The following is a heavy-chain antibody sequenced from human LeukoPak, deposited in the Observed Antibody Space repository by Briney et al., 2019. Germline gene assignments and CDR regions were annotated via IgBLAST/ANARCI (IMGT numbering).Heavy chain of an antibody. CDR3: ARDYPRDYYDSSGYYPIDY. V-gene: IGHV1-18*01. J-gene: IGHJ4*02. CDR2: ISAYNGNT. D-gene: IGHD3-22*01. Sequence: ASVKVSCKASGYTFTSYGISWVRQATGQGLEWMGWISAYNGNTNYAQKLQGRVTMTTDTSTSTAYMELRSLRSDDTAVYYCARDYPRDYYDSSGYYPIDYWGQGTLVTVSS. CDR1: GYTFTSYG.